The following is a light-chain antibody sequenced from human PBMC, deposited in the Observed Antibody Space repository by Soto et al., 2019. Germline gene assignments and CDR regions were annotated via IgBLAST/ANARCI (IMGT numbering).Light chain of an antibody. CDR1: QRVSSY. CDR3: QQRRNGLT. V-gene: IGKV3-11*01. Sequence: EIVWTQSPATLSLSPGERATLSCRASQRVSSYLAWYKQKPGQAPTLLIYDASNRATGILARFSGSGPGTGFCITIRSLRTEYFAEYYCQQRRNGLTFGGVNKLEIK. CDR2: DAS. J-gene: IGKJ4*01.